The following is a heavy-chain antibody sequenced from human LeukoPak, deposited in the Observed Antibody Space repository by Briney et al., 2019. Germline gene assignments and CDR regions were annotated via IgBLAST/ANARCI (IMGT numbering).Heavy chain of an antibody. CDR2: INSDGSST. Sequence: GGSLRLACAASGFTFSSYWMHWVRQAPGKGLVWVSRINSDGSSTSYADSVKGRSTISRDNAKNTLYLQMNSLRAEDTAVYYCARAPTGWLQSGGGYWGQGTLVTVSS. CDR1: GFTFSSYW. V-gene: IGHV3-74*01. CDR3: ARAPTGWLQSGGGY. D-gene: IGHD5-24*01. J-gene: IGHJ4*02.